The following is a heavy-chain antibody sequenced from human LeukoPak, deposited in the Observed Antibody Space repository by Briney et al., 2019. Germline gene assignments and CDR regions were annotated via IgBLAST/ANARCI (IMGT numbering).Heavy chain of an antibody. CDR2: IRYDGSDK. CDR1: GFIFSSYG. CDR3: AKDNDYYGSGSYVV. V-gene: IGHV3-30*02. J-gene: IGHJ4*02. Sequence: GGSLRPSCAASGFIFSSYGMHWVRQAPGKGLEWVAFIRYDGSDKYYADSVKGRFTISRDNSKNTLYLQMNSLRAEDTAVYYCAKDNDYYGSGSYVVWGQGTLVTVSS. D-gene: IGHD3-10*01.